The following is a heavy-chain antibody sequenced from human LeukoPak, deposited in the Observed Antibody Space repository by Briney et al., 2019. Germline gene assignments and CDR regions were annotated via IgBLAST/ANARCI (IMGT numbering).Heavy chain of an antibody. Sequence: ASVKVSCKASGYTFTNNYLHWVRQAPGQGLEWMGMIYPRDGSTSYAQNFQGRVTVTRDTSTTTVHMELRGLRSEDTAVYYCAKDQEGFDYWGQGTVVTVSS. J-gene: IGHJ4*02. CDR2: IYPRDGST. CDR1: GYTFTNNY. V-gene: IGHV1-46*01. CDR3: AKDQEGFDY.